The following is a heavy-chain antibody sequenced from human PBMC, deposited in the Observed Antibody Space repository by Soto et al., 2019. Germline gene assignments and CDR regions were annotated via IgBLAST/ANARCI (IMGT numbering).Heavy chain of an antibody. CDR3: ASLGFLHYYYGMDV. CDR2: INHSGST. D-gene: IGHD3-10*01. Sequence: PSEILSLTCAVYGGSFSGYYWSWIRQPPGKGLEWIGEINHSGSTNYNPSLKSRVTISVDTSKNQFSLKLSSVTAADTAVYYCASLGFLHYYYGMDVWGQGTTVTSP. J-gene: IGHJ6*02. V-gene: IGHV4-34*01. CDR1: GGSFSGYY.